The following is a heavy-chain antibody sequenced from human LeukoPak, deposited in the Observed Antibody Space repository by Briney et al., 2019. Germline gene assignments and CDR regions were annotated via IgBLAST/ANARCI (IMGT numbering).Heavy chain of an antibody. CDR1: GFTFDDYG. J-gene: IGHJ4*02. D-gene: IGHD6-13*01. V-gene: IGHV3-9*01. CDR3: AKDYGYSSSWYDY. CDR2: ICWNSASV. Sequence: GGSLRLSCEASGFTFDDYGMHWVRQAPGKGLEWVSTICWNSASVGYVDSVKGRFTISRDNAKKTLYLQMNSLRPEDTALYYCAKDYGYSSSWYDYWGQGTLVTVSS.